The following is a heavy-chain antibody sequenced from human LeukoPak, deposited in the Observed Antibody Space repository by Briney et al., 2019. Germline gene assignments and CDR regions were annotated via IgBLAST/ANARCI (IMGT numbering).Heavy chain of an antibody. Sequence: GGSLRLSCAASGFTFSSYAMHWVRQAPGKGLEWVAVISYDGSNKYYADSVKGRFTISRDNSKNTLYLQVNSLRAEDTAVYYCARDAYGPSYWGQGTLVTVSS. V-gene: IGHV3-30-3*01. D-gene: IGHD2-21*01. CDR2: ISYDGSNK. CDR1: GFTFSSYA. CDR3: ARDAYGPSY. J-gene: IGHJ4*02.